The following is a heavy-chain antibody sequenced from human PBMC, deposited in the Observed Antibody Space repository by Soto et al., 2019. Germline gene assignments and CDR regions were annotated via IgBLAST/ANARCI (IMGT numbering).Heavy chain of an antibody. CDR3: ARGVAAGTPDC. V-gene: IGHV3-30-3*01. Sequence: GGSLRLSCAASGFAFSSNPMHWVRQAPGEGLEWVAFISYDANNKYYADSVKGRFTISRDNSKNTLYLQMNSLRADDTAVYYCARGVAAGTPDCWGQGTLVTVSS. CDR1: GFAFSSNP. D-gene: IGHD6-13*01. CDR2: ISYDANNK. J-gene: IGHJ4*02.